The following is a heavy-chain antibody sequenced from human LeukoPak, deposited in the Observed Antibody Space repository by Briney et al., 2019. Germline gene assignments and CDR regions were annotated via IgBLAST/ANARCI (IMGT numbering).Heavy chain of an antibody. Sequence: ASVKVSCKASGYTFTSYGISWVRQAPGQGLEWMGWISAYNGNTNYAQELQGRVTMTTDTSTSTAYIELRSLRSDDTAVYYCARDTIHMITFGGVIVLQAFDIWGQGTMVTVSS. D-gene: IGHD3-16*02. CDR2: ISAYNGNT. V-gene: IGHV1-18*01. CDR1: GYTFTSYG. J-gene: IGHJ3*02. CDR3: ARDTIHMITFGGVIVLQAFDI.